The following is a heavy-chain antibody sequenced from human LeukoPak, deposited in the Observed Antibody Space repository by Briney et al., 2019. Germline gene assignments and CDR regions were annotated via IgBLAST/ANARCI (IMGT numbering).Heavy chain of an antibody. CDR1: GFTFSSYG. V-gene: IGHV3-30*18. CDR2: ISYDGSNK. J-gene: IGHJ4*02. D-gene: IGHD6-19*01. CDR3: AKDSSSGWYAY. Sequence: GGSLRLSCAASGFTFSSYGMHWVRQAPGKGLEWVAVISYDGSNKYYADSVKGRFTISRDNSKNTLYLQMSRLRDEDTAVYYCAKDSSSGWYAYWGQGTLVTVSS.